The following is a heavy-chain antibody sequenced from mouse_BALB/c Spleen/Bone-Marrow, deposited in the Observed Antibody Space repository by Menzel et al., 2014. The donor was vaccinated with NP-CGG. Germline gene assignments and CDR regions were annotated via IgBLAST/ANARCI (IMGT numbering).Heavy chain of an antibody. J-gene: IGHJ3*01. D-gene: IGHD1-1*01. Sequence: VHVKQSGAELVKPGASAKLSCTASGFNIKDTYMHWVKQRPEQGLEWIGRIDPANGNTKYDPKFQGKATITADTSSNTAYLQLSSLTSEDTAVYYCANYYYGSSLFAYWGQGTLVTVSA. CDR2: IDPANGNT. V-gene: IGHV14-3*02. CDR3: ANYYYGSSLFAY. CDR1: GFNIKDTY.